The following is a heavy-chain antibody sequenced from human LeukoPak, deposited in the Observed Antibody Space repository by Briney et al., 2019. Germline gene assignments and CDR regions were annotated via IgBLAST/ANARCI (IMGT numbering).Heavy chain of an antibody. J-gene: IGHJ5*02. CDR3: ARDHRAISFEAGNWFDP. D-gene: IGHD3-3*02. V-gene: IGHV1-18*01. CDR1: GYTLTSYG. CDR2: ISAYNGNT. Sequence: ASVKVSCKASGYTLTSYGISWVRPAPGQGVEWMGWISAYNGNTNYAQKLQGRVTMTTDTSTSTAYMELRSLRCDDTGVYYCARDHRAISFEAGNWFDPWGQGTVVTVSS.